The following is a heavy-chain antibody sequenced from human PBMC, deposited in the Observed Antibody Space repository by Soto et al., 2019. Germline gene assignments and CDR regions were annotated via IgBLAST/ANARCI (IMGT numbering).Heavy chain of an antibody. V-gene: IGHV3-30*18. CDR1: GFTFSSYG. CDR3: AKDLVAVDFAPYPAFDP. CDR2: ISYDGSNK. J-gene: IGHJ5*02. Sequence: GGSLRLSCAASGFTFSSYGMHWVRQAPCKGLEWVAVISYDGSNKYYADSVKGRFTISRDNSKNTLYLQMNSLRAEDTAVYYCAKDLVAVDFAPYPAFDPWGQGTLVTVSS. D-gene: IGHD6-19*01.